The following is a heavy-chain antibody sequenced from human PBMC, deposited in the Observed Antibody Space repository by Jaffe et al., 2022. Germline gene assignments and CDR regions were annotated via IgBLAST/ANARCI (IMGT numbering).Heavy chain of an antibody. CDR3: TRDRYDILTGDAFDI. D-gene: IGHD3-9*01. Sequence: EVQLVESGGGLVQPGRSLRLSCTASGFTFGDYAMSWVRQAPGKGLEWVGFIRSKAYGGTTEYAASVKGRFTISRDDSKSIAYLQMNSLKTEDTAVYYCTRDRYDILTGDAFDIWGQGTMVTVSS. V-gene: IGHV3-49*04. CDR2: IRSKAYGGTT. J-gene: IGHJ3*02. CDR1: GFTFGDYA.